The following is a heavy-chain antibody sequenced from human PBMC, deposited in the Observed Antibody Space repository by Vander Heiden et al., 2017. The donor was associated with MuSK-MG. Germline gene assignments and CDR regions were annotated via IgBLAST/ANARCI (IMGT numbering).Heavy chain of an antibody. CDR3: AREGGQWLAGGD. Sequence: QVQLQESGPGLMKSSETLSLTCTVSGYSISSGFYWGWIRQPPGKGLEWIGSIYHDGETYYNPSLKSRATMSVDTSKNQFSLKLTSVTTADTAVYDGAREGGQWLAGGDWGQGKLVTVSS. CDR2: IYHDGET. J-gene: IGHJ4*02. D-gene: IGHD6-19*01. V-gene: IGHV4-38-2*02. CDR1: GYSISSGFY.